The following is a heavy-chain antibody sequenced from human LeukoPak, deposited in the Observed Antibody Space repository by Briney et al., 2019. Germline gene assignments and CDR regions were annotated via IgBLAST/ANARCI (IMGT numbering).Heavy chain of an antibody. D-gene: IGHD5-12*01. V-gene: IGHV3-23*01. Sequence: GGSLRLSCAASGFTFSNYVMNWVRQTPGKGLEWVSAITSNGGATFLADSVKGRFTISRDNSKNTLYMQLNSLRADDTAVYYCVTVKAGSAYADWGQGTLVTVSS. CDR2: ITSNGGAT. CDR1: GFTFSNYV. CDR3: VTVKAGSAYAD. J-gene: IGHJ4*02.